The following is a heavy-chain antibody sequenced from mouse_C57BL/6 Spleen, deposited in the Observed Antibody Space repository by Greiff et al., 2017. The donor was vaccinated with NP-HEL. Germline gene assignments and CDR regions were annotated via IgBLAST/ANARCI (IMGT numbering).Heavy chain of an antibody. CDR1: GYTFTDYN. Sequence: EVQLQQSGPELVKPGASVKMSCKASGYTFTDYNMHWVKQSHGKSLEWIGYINPNNGGTSYNQKFKGKATLTVHKSSSTAYMELRSLASEESAVYYCALYEDEGSTYWYFEVWVTGTTVTVPS. CDR2: INPNNGGT. CDR3: ALYEDEGSTYWYFEV. J-gene: IGHJ1*03. V-gene: IGHV1-22*01. D-gene: IGHD2-3*01.